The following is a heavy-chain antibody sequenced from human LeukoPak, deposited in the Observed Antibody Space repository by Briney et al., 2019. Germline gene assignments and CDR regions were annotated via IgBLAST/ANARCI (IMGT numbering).Heavy chain of an antibody. J-gene: IGHJ4*02. V-gene: IGHV3-73*01. D-gene: IGHD2-2*02. CDR2: IRSKANSYAT. CDR1: GFTFSGSA. Sequence: GGSLRLSCAASGFTFSGSAMHWVRQASGKGLEWVGRIRSKANSYATAYAASVKGRFTISRDDSKNTAYLQMNSLKTEDTAVYYCTRHVGYCSSTSCYTYDYWGQGTLVTVSS. CDR3: TRHVGYCSSTSCYTYDY.